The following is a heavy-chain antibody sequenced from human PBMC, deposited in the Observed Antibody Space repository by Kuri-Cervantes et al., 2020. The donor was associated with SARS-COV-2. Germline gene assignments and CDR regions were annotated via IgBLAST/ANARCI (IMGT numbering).Heavy chain of an antibody. V-gene: IGHV3-23*01. Sequence: GGSLRLSCAPSGFTFSRYAMIWVRQAPGKGLEGISAIRGGGYTTYYADSVKGRFTISRDNFKNTLYLQMNNLRAEDTAVYYCAKDPNGDYVGAFDFWGQGTLVTVSS. J-gene: IGHJ3*01. CDR3: AKDPNGDYVGAFDF. D-gene: IGHD4-17*01. CDR1: GFTFSRYA. CDR2: IRGGGYTT.